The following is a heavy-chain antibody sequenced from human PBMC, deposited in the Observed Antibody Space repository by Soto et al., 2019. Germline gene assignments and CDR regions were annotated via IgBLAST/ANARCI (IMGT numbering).Heavy chain of an antibody. CDR3: RASVRTLACLDS. J-gene: IGHJ4*01. D-gene: IGHD3-10*01. V-gene: IGHV1-8*01. CDR2: IIPRSGKT. CDR1: GYTFSSWV. Sequence: ASVKVSCKASGYTFSSWVVSWVRQAAGQGLEWMGDIIPRSGKTGYEQKFQGRVTMTRDHSINTAYMELSSLRSEDTAGYYFRASVRTLACLDSWCQGPPLTVSS.